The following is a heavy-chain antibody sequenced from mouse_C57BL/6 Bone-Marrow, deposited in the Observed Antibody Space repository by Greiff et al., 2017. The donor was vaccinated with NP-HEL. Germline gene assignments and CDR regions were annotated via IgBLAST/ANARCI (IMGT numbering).Heavy chain of an antibody. CDR1: GFNIKDDY. V-gene: IGHV14-4*01. CDR3: TTGGLLPFDY. CDR2: IDPENGDT. D-gene: IGHD2-3*01. Sequence: VQLKQSGAELVRPGASVKLSCTASGFNIKDDYMHWVKQRPEQGLEWIGWIDPENGDTEYASKFQGKATITADTSSNTAYLQLSSLTSEDTAVYYCTTGGLLPFDYWGQGTTLTVSS. J-gene: IGHJ2*01.